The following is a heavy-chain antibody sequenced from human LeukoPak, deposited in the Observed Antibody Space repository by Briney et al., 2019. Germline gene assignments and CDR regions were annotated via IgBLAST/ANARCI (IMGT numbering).Heavy chain of an antibody. CDR1: GFTFSSYA. J-gene: IGHJ4*02. CDR2: ISEDGSNK. CDR3: AGRGYSYGAFDY. D-gene: IGHD5-18*01. V-gene: IGHV3-30*04. Sequence: GGSLRLSCAASGFTFSSYAMHWVRQAPGKGLEWVASISEDGSNKCYADSVKGRFTISRDNSKNTLYLQMNSLRAEDTAVYYCAGRGYSYGAFDYWGQGTLVTVSS.